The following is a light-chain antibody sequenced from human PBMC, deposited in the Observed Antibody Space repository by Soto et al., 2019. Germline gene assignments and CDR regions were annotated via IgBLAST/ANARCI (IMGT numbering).Light chain of an antibody. CDR1: QSVRSN. J-gene: IGKJ1*01. Sequence: EKVMTQSPATLSVSPGERASLSCRASQSVRSNLAWYQQKPGQPPRLLIYDASTRATGIPSRFSGSGSGTEFTLTISSLKSEDFAVYYCQQYDNWHRTFGQGTKVDIK. CDR3: QQYDNWHRT. V-gene: IGKV3-15*01. CDR2: DAS.